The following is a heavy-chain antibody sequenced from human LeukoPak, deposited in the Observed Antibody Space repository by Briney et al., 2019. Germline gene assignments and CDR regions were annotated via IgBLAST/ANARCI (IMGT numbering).Heavy chain of an antibody. CDR2: ISSSSSYT. D-gene: IGHD2-2*01. CDR3: AREGYCSSTSCLSGYYYGMDV. CDR1: GFTFSDYY. V-gene: IGHV3-11*06. Sequence: GGSLRLSCAASGFTFSDYYMSWIRQAPGKGLEWVSYISSSSSYTNYADSVKGRFTISRDNAKNSLYLQMNSLRAEDTAVYYCAREGYCSSTSCLSGYYYGMDVWGKGTTVTVSS. J-gene: IGHJ6*04.